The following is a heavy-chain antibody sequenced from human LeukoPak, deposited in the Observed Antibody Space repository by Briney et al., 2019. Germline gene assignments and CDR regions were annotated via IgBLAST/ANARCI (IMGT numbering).Heavy chain of an antibody. CDR1: GFTFRSYG. CDR2: ISGSGGST. V-gene: IGHV3-23*01. J-gene: IGHJ4*02. Sequence: GGTLRLSCAASGFTFRSYGMSWVRQAPGKGLEWVSAISGSGGSTYYADSVKGRFSISRDNSKNTLYLQINSLRVEDTAVYYCAKDMRMASFEHWGRGTQVTVSS. D-gene: IGHD5-24*01. CDR3: AKDMRMASFEH.